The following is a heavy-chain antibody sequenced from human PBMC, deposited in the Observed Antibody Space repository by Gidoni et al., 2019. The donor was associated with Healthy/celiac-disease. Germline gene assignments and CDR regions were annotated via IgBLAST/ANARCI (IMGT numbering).Heavy chain of an antibody. CDR3: AKDTSYYDSSGYLDY. CDR1: GFTFDDYT. Sequence: EVQLVESGGVVVPPGGSLRLSCAASGFTFDDYTMHWVRQAPGKGLEWVSLISWDGGSTYYADSVKGRFTISRDNSKNSLYVQMNSLRTEDTALYYCAKDTSYYDSSGYLDYWGQGTLVTVSS. J-gene: IGHJ4*02. D-gene: IGHD3-22*01. CDR2: ISWDGGST. V-gene: IGHV3-43*01.